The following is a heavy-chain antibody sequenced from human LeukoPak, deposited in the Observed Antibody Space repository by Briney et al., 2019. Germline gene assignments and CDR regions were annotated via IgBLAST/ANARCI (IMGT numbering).Heavy chain of an antibody. D-gene: IGHD3-22*01. CDR3: ARGRDSSGYPIPFFDY. V-gene: IGHV4-59*02. J-gene: IGHJ4*02. CDR2: FSYSGST. Sequence: PSETLSLTCTVSGGSVSSYYWSWIRQPPGKGLEWIGYFSYSGSTNYNPSLKSRVTISVDTSKNQFSLKLSSVTAADTAVYYCARGRDSSGYPIPFFDYWGQGTLVTVSS. CDR1: GGSVSSYY.